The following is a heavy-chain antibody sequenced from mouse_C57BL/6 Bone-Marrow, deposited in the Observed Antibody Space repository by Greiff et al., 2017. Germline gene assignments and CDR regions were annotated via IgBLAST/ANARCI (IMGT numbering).Heavy chain of an antibody. D-gene: IGHD2-2*01. CDR3: ARSRIYFGSWFAY. CDR2: IYPGSGST. J-gene: IGHJ3*01. Sequence: VQLQQPGAELVKPGASVQMSCKASGYTFTSYWITWVKQRPGQGLEWIGDIYPGSGSTNYNEKYKRKATLTVYTYSRSAYMQLSSLTSEDSAVSFCARSRIYFGSWFAYWGQWTLVTVAA. CDR1: GYTFTSYW. V-gene: IGHV1-55*01.